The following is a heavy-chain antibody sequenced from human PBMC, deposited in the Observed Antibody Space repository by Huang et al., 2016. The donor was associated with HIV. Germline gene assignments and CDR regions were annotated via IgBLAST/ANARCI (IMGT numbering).Heavy chain of an antibody. J-gene: IGHJ4*02. Sequence: EVQLVESGGGLVQPGGSLRLSCAASGFTFSTSWMTWVRQAPGKGLEWVANIKQEGSEKKYVDSVKGRFTISRDNAKNSLYLQMNSLRGEDTAVYYCAKNNWNYYFHYWGQGTLVTVSS. CDR1: GFTFSTSW. V-gene: IGHV3-7*01. CDR3: AKNNWNYYFHY. CDR2: IKQEGSEK. D-gene: IGHD1-7*01.